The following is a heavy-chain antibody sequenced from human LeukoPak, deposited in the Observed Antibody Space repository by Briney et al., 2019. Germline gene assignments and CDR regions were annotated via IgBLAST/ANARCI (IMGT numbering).Heavy chain of an antibody. Sequence: SETLSLTCTVSGGSISSYYWCWIRQPAGKGLEWIGRIYTSGNTNYNPSLKSRVTMSVDTSKNQFSLKLSSVTAANTAVYYCARDLHGSGTWDWFDPWGQGTLVTVSS. D-gene: IGHD3-10*01. CDR1: GGSISSYY. CDR3: ARDLHGSGTWDWFDP. J-gene: IGHJ5*02. V-gene: IGHV4-4*07. CDR2: IYTSGNT.